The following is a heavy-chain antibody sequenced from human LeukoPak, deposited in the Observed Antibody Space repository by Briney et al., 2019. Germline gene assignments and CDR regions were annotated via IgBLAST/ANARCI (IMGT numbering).Heavy chain of an antibody. CDR1: GGSIRSYY. Sequence: SETLSLTCTVSGGSIRSYYWSWIRQPAAKGLEWIGRIYTSGSTNYNPSLKSRVTMSVDTSMNQFSLKLSAVTAADTAVYYCARNGAFGARECFDYWGQGTLVTVSS. J-gene: IGHJ4*02. D-gene: IGHD3-10*01. CDR2: IYTSGST. CDR3: ARNGAFGARECFDY. V-gene: IGHV4-4*07.